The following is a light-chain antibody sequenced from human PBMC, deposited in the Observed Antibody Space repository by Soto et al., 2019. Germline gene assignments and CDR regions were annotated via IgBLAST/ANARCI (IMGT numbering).Light chain of an antibody. CDR1: QSVRSY. J-gene: IGKJ5*01. V-gene: IGKV3-11*01. Sequence: EIVLTQSPATLSLSPGERATLSCRASQSVRSYLAWYQQKPDQAPRLLIYDASNRATGIPARFSGSGSGTDFTLTISSLEPEDFAVYYCQQRSNWPQITFGQGTRLEIK. CDR3: QQRSNWPQIT. CDR2: DAS.